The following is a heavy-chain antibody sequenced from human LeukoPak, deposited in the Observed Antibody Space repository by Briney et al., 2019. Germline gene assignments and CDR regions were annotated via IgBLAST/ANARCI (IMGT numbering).Heavy chain of an antibody. Sequence: SETLSPTCSVSGYSISSGYFWGWIRQPPGKGPEWIATTHHSGATYYNPSLKSRVTLSVDTSKNQVSPKMTSVTAADTAVYYCTREVWGSTFPDYWGQGTLVTVSS. V-gene: IGHV4-38-2*02. D-gene: IGHD7-27*01. CDR2: THHSGAT. J-gene: IGHJ4*02. CDR3: TREVWGSTFPDY. CDR1: GYSISSGYF.